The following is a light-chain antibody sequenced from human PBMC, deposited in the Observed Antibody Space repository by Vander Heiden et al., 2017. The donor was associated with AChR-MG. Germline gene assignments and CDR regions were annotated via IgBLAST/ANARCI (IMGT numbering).Light chain of an antibody. V-gene: IGLV1-44*01. CDR1: SSNIGSNT. J-gene: IGLJ2*01. CDR3: AAWDDSLNGVV. Sequence: QSVLTQPPPACGTPGQSVTIPCSGSSSNIGSNTVDWYQQLPGTAPKLLIYSSNQRPSGVPDRFSGSKSGTSASLAISGLQSEDEADYYCAAWDDSLNGVVFGGGTKLTVL. CDR2: SSN.